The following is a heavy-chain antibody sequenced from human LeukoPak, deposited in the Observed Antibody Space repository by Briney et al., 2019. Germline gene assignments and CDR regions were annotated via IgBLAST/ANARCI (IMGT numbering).Heavy chain of an antibody. V-gene: IGHV4-59*08. Sequence: PSETLSLTCTVSGGSIGTYYWSWIRQSPGKGLEWIGYIYVTGTRYNPYLQSRVTISIDRSRNQFFLKMSSVTAADTAVYYCARHIGGGIEDMDVWGKGTKVIVSS. CDR3: ARHIGGGIEDMDV. CDR1: GGSIGTYY. J-gene: IGHJ6*03. CDR2: IYVTGT. D-gene: IGHD3-16*02.